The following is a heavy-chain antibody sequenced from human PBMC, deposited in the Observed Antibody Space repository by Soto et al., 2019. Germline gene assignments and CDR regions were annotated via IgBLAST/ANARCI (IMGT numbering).Heavy chain of an antibody. J-gene: IGHJ4*02. CDR3: ARGVGIAAVFDY. D-gene: IGHD6-13*01. V-gene: IGHV4-34*01. Sequence: KPSETLSLTCAVYGGSFSGYYWSWIRQPPGKGLEWIGEINHSGSTNYNPSLKSRVTISVDTSKNQFSLKLSSVTAADTAVYYCARGVGIAAVFDYWGQGTLVTVSS. CDR1: GGSFSGYY. CDR2: INHSGST.